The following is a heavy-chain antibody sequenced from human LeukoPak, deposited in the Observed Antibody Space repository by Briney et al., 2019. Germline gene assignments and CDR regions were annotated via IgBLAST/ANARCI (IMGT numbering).Heavy chain of an antibody. V-gene: IGHV1-18*01. CDR3: ARDTSQYSSSWYGMDV. D-gene: IGHD6-13*01. J-gene: IGHJ6*02. Sequence: GASVKVSCKASGYTFTSYGISWVRQAPGQGLEWMGWISAYNGNTNYAQKLQGRVTMTTDTSTSTAYMELRSLRSDDTAVYYCARDTSQYSSSWYGMDVWGQGTTVTVS. CDR2: ISAYNGNT. CDR1: GYTFTSYG.